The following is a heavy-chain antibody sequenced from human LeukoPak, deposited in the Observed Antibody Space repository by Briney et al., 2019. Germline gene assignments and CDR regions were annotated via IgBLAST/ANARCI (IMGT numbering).Heavy chain of an antibody. Sequence: PGGSLRLSCAASGFTLGSYWMHWVRQAPGKGLEWVSSISSSSSYIYYADSVKGRFTISRDNAKNSLYLQMNSLRAEDTAVYYCARVALIAGATNGGFQFDYWGQGTLVTVSS. D-gene: IGHD1-26*01. CDR1: GFTLGSYW. V-gene: IGHV3-21*01. CDR3: ARVALIAGATNGGFQFDY. CDR2: ISSSSSYI. J-gene: IGHJ4*02.